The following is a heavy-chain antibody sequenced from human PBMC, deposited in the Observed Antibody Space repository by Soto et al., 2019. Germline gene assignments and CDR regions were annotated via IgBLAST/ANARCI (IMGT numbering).Heavy chain of an antibody. CDR3: ARQPSPIAAAGTFDY. Sequence: GASVKVSCKASGGTFSSYAISWVRQAPGQGLEWMGGIIPIFGTANYAQKFQGRVTITADESTSTAYMELSSLRSEDTAVYYCARQPSPIAAAGTFDYWGQGTLVTVSS. CDR1: GGTFSSYA. D-gene: IGHD6-13*01. CDR2: IIPIFGTA. V-gene: IGHV1-69*13. J-gene: IGHJ4*02.